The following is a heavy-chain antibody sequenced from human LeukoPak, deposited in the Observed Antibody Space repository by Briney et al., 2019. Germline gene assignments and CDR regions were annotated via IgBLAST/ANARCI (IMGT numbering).Heavy chain of an antibody. D-gene: IGHD3-9*01. J-gene: IGHJ6*02. V-gene: IGHV3-66*01. Sequence: GGSLRLSCAASGFTVSSNYMSWVREAPGKGLEWVSVIYSGVSTYYTDSVKGRFTISRDNSKNTLYLQMNSLRAEDTAVYYCARDLRYFDWLLSHYYYYYGMDVWGQGTTVTVSS. CDR3: ARDLRYFDWLLSHYYYYYGMDV. CDR2: IYSGVST. CDR1: GFTVSSNY.